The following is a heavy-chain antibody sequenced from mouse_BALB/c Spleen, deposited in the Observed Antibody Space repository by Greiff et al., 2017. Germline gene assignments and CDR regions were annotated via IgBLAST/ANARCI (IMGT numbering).Heavy chain of an antibody. CDR1: GYTFSSYW. CDR3: ARFVLGY. J-gene: IGHJ3*01. Sequence: QVQLKESGAELMKPGASVKISCKATGYTFSSYWIEWVKQRPGHGLEWIGQIYPGDGDTNYNGKFKGKATLTADKSSSTAYMQLSSLTSEDSAVYFCARFVLGYWGQGTLVTVSA. CDR2: IYPGDGDT. V-gene: IGHV1-80*01.